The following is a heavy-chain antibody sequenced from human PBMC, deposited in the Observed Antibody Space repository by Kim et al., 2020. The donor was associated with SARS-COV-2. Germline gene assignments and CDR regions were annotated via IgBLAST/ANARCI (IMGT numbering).Heavy chain of an antibody. J-gene: IGHJ4*02. CDR3: ARRRVNYDYVWGSYRPSFDY. D-gene: IGHD3-16*02. V-gene: IGHV5-51*01. CDR1: GYSFTSYW. Sequence: GESLKISCKGSGYSFTSYWIGWVRQMPGKGLEWMGIIYPGDSDTRYSPSFQGQVTISADKSISTAYLQWSSLKASDTAMYYCARRRVNYDYVWGSYRPSFDYWGQGTLVTVSS. CDR2: IYPGDSDT.